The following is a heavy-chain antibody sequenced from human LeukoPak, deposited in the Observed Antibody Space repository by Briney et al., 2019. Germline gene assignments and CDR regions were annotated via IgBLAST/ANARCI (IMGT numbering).Heavy chain of an antibody. CDR1: GYTFTGYY. J-gene: IGHJ4*02. CDR2: INPNSGGT. D-gene: IGHD5-18*01. CDR3: ARESDTAMTEFDY. Sequence: ASVKVSCKASGYTFTGYYMHWVRQAPGQGLEWMGWINPNSGGTNYAQKFQGRVTMTRDTSISTAYMELRSLRSDDTAVYYCARESDTAMTEFDYWGQGTLVTVSS. V-gene: IGHV1-2*02.